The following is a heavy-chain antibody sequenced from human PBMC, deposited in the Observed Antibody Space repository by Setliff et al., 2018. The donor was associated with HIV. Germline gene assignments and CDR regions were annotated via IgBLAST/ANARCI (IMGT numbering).Heavy chain of an antibody. Sequence: GASVKVSCKASGYTFSQYPMHWVRQAPGQRPEWMGWINTGNGNTKYSQIFRDRVTFTRDTSADTVYMEVSSLRSEDTAVYYCAGDRCNSVACYLYNWFDPWGQGTLVTVSS. D-gene: IGHD2-2*01. CDR3: AGDRCNSVACYLYNWFDP. CDR2: INTGNGNT. J-gene: IGHJ5*02. V-gene: IGHV1-3*04. CDR1: GYTFSQYP.